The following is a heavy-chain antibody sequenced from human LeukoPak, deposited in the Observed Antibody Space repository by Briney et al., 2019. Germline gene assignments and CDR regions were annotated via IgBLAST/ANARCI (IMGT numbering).Heavy chain of an antibody. D-gene: IGHD6-13*01. J-gene: IGHJ4*02. CDR2: ISSSGSAI. CDR1: GFTFSSYG. V-gene: IGHV3-48*03. Sequence: GGSLRLSCAAFGFTFSSYGMNWVRQAPGKGLEWVSNISSSGSAISYADSVKGRFTISRDNAKNSLYLQMNSLRAEVSAGYNCARSSSAYYFDYWGQGTLVTVSS. CDR3: ARSSSAYYFDY.